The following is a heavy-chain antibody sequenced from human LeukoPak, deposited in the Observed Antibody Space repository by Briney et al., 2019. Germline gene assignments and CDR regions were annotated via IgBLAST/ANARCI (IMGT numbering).Heavy chain of an antibody. V-gene: IGHV1-69*04. Sequence: GASVKVSCKASGGTFSSYAISWVRQAPGQGLEWMGRIIPILGIANYAQKFQGRVTITADKSTSTAYMELSSLRSDDTAVYYCARSDVVGVQDAFDIWGQGTMVTVSS. CDR3: ARSDVVGVQDAFDI. D-gene: IGHD1-26*01. CDR1: GGTFSSYA. CDR2: IIPILGIA. J-gene: IGHJ3*02.